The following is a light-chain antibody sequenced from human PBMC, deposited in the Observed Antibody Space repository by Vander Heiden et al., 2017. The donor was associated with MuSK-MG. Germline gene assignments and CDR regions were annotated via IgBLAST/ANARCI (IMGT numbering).Light chain of an antibody. Sequence: DIVMTQSPLSLPVTPGEPASIFCRSSQSLLHSNGYNYLDWYLQKPGQSPQLLIYLGSNRASGVPDRFSGSGSGTDFTLKSSRGEAEDIGVYYCRQDLQTQTFGHGTKVDIK. CDR3: RQDLQTQT. CDR2: LGS. J-gene: IGKJ3*01. CDR1: QSLLHSNGYNY. V-gene: IGKV2-28*01.